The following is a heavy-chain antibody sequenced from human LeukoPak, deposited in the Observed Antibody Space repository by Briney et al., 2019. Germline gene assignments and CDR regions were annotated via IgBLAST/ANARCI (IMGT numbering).Heavy chain of an antibody. V-gene: IGHV1-69*05. CDR2: IIPIFGTA. CDR3: ARSTPGDGSYYEVAGYYFDY. D-gene: IGHD1-26*01. J-gene: IGHJ4*02. Sequence: GSSVKVSCKASGGTFSSYAISWVRQAPGQGLEWMGGIIPIFGTANYAQKFQGRVTITTDESTSTAYMELSSLRSEDTAVYYCARSTPGDGSYYEVAGYYFDYWGQGTLVTVSS. CDR1: GGTFSSYA.